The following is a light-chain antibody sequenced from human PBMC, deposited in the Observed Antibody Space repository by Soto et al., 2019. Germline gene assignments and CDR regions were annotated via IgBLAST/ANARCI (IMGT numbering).Light chain of an antibody. V-gene: IGLV1-51*01. CDR3: GAWDDGLSAYV. CDR2: DDN. Sequence: QSVLTQPPSVSGAPGQKVTISFAGRGSNVGNHYVSWYQQLPATAPKLLIYDDNKRPSGTPDRFSGSKSATSATLGITGLQAGDEADYYCGAWDDGLSAYVFGPGTNVTVL. CDR1: GSNVGNHY. J-gene: IGLJ1*01.